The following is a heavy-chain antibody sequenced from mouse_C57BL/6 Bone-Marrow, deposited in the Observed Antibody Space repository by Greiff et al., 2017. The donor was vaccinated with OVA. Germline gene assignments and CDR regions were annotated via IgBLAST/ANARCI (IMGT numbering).Heavy chain of an antibody. D-gene: IGHD1-1*01. Sequence: VQLQESGAELARPGASVKLSCKASGYTFTSYGISWVKQRTGQGLEWIGEIYPRSGNTYYNEKFKGKATLTADKSSSPAYMQLSSLTSEDSAVYFCARPLFYGSSYDYFDYWGQGTTLTVSA. V-gene: IGHV1-81*01. CDR2: IYPRSGNT. CDR1: GYTFTSYG. CDR3: ARPLFYGSSYDYFDY. J-gene: IGHJ2*01.